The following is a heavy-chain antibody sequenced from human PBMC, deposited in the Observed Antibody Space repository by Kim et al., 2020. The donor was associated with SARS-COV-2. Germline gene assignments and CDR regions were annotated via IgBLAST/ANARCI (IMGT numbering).Heavy chain of an antibody. J-gene: IGHJ5*02. Sequence: SVKGRFTISRDNSKNTLYLQMNSLRAEDTAVYYCARPYCSSTSCQNWFDPWGQGTLVTVSS. D-gene: IGHD2-2*01. CDR3: ARPYCSSTSCQNWFDP. V-gene: IGHV3-30*01.